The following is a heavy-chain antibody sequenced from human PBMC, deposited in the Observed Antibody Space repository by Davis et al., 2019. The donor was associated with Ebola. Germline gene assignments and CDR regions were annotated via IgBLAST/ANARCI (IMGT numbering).Heavy chain of an antibody. D-gene: IGHD4-23*01. Sequence: ASVKGSCTASGYTFTSYGISWVRQAPGQGLEWMGWISPYNGNTNYAQKLQGRVTMTADTSTSTAYMELRSLRSDDTAVYYCARDSQNGGYYGMDVWGKGTTVTVSS. CDR3: ARDSQNGGYYGMDV. V-gene: IGHV1-18*04. CDR2: ISPYNGNT. J-gene: IGHJ6*04. CDR1: GYTFTSYG.